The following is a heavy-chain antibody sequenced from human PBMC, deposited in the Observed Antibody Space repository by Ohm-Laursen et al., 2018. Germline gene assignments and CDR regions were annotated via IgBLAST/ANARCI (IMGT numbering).Heavy chain of an antibody. CDR2: IYYSGST. V-gene: IGHV4-59*01. CDR3: ARSGLARDYCP. Sequence: SGTLSLTCTVSGGSIRSYYWSWIRQPPGKGLEWIGYIYYSGSTNYNPSLKSRVTISTDTSKTQFSLKLISVTAADADVYYCARSGLARDYCPWGQGTLVTVSS. D-gene: IGHD3-10*01. J-gene: IGHJ5*02. CDR1: GGSIRSYY.